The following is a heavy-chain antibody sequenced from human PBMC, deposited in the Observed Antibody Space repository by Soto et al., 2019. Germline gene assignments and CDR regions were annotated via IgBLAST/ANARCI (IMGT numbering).Heavy chain of an antibody. J-gene: IGHJ4*02. CDR3: ASAEYSSSSVGSWDY. V-gene: IGHV4-39*01. Sequence: SETLSVTWTVSGGSISSSSYYWGWIRQPPGKGLEWIGSIYYSGSTYYNPSLKSRVTISVDTSKNQFSLKLSSVTAADTAVYYCASAEYSSSSVGSWDYWGQGTLVTVSS. D-gene: IGHD6-6*01. CDR2: IYYSGST. CDR1: GGSISSSSYY.